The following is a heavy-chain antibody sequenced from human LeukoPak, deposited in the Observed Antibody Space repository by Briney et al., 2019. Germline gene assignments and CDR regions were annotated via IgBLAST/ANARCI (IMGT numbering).Heavy chain of an antibody. CDR3: ARHDADYYDSSGYPRDY. CDR1: GYSFTSYW. Sequence: GASLKISCKGSGYSFTSYWISWVRQLPGKGLEWMGRIDPSDSYTNYSPSFQGHVTISADKSISTAYLQWSSLKASDTAMYYCARHDADYYDSSGYPRDYWGQGTLVTVSS. D-gene: IGHD3-22*01. CDR2: IDPSDSYT. V-gene: IGHV5-10-1*01. J-gene: IGHJ4*02.